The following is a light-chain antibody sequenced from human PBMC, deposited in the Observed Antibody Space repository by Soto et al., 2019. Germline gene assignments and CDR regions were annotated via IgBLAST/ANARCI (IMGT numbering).Light chain of an antibody. CDR2: GAS. Sequence: EIVLTQSPGTLSLSPGERATLSCKASQSVDRDYLAWYQQRPGQAPRLLIYGASSRAAGIPDRFSGRGSGTDFTLTITILEPEDFAVYYCQQYGGSPTTFGQGTKLEIK. V-gene: IGKV3-20*01. J-gene: IGKJ2*01. CDR1: QSVDRDY. CDR3: QQYGGSPTT.